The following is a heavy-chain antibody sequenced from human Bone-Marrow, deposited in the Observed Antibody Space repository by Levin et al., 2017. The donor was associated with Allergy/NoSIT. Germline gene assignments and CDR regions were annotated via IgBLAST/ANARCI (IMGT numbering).Heavy chain of an antibody. J-gene: IGHJ6*02. CDR3: ARLGYIAATSYYYYGMDG. Sequence: SETLSLTCTVSGGSISSYYWSWIRQPPGKGLEWIGYIYYSGSTNYNPSLKSRVTISVDTSKNQFSLKLSSVTAADTAVYYCARLGYIAATSYYYYGMDGWGQGTTVTVSS. CDR1: GGSISSYY. CDR2: IYYSGST. V-gene: IGHV4-59*08. D-gene: IGHD6-6*01.